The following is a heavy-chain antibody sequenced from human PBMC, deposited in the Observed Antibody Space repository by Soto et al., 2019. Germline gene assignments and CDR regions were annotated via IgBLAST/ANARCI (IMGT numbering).Heavy chain of an antibody. J-gene: IGHJ4*02. CDR2: IYTSGTT. V-gene: IGHV4-4*07. CDR1: GDSISGYY. CDR3: ARDSVVRGGTRYQFDY. Sequence: PSETLSLTCSASGDSISGYYWSWIRQPAGRGLEWIGRIYTSGTTSYNPSLKSRVTMSVDTSKNQFSLKLSSVTAADTAVYYCARDSVVRGGTRYQFDYWGQGTLVTVSS. D-gene: IGHD3-10*01.